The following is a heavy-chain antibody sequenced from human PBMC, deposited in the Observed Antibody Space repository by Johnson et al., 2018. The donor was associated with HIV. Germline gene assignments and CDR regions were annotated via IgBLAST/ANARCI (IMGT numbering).Heavy chain of an antibody. V-gene: IGHV3-30*18. J-gene: IGHJ3*02. CDR2: ISYDGSNK. CDR3: AKEYLGRWAHDYYDSSGSDDAFDI. D-gene: IGHD3-22*01. Sequence: QMQLVESGGGLIQPGGSLRLSCAASGFTVSSNYMSWVRQAPGKGLEWVAVISYDGSNKYYADSVKGRFTISRDNSKNMLYLQMNSLRAEDTAVYYCAKEYLGRWAHDYYDSSGSDDAFDIWGQGTMVTVSS. CDR1: GFTVSSNY.